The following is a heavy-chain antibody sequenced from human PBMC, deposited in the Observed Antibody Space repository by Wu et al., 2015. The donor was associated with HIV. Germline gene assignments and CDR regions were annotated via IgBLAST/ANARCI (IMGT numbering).Heavy chain of an antibody. CDR1: GYTFTSYD. CDR3: ARQSISPYGDYGARPLYGMDV. D-gene: IGHD4-17*01. CDR2: MNPRSGNT. J-gene: IGHJ6*02. V-gene: IGHV1-8*01. Sequence: QVQLVQSGAEVKKPGASVKVSCKASGYTFTSYDINWVRQATGQGLEWMGWMNPRSGNTGYAQKFQGRVTMTRDTSISTANMELGSLRSEDTAVYYCARQSISPYGDYGARPLYGMDVWGQGTTVTVSS.